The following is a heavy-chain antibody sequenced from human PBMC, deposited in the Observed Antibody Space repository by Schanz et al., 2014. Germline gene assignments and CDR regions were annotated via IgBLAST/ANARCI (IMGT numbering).Heavy chain of an antibody. CDR3: ARHLAESAAAAFDS. Sequence: QVQLQQWGAGLLKPSETLSLTCAVYGGSFSGYFWSWTRQSPEKGLEWIGEISHSGRTTYNPSLKSRAPISVDXXXXXFFLKLXXXXXXXXXXXYCARHLAESAAAAFDSWGQGTLVAVSS. CDR2: ISHSGRT. CDR1: GGSFSGYF. D-gene: IGHD2-2*01. J-gene: IGHJ4*02. V-gene: IGHV4-34*01.